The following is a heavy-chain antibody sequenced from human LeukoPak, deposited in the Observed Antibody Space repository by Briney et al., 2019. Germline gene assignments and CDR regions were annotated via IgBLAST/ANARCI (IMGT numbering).Heavy chain of an antibody. Sequence: RGSLRLSCAVSGFTFSNYAMTWVRQAPGKGLEWVSGISGSGGTTYYADSVKGRFTISRDNSKNSLYLQMNSLRADGTAVYYCAKDFGVVITHKWVDPWGQGTLVIVSS. V-gene: IGHV3-23*01. CDR2: ISGSGGTT. J-gene: IGHJ5*02. D-gene: IGHD3-3*01. CDR3: AKDFGVVITHKWVDP. CDR1: GFTFSNYA.